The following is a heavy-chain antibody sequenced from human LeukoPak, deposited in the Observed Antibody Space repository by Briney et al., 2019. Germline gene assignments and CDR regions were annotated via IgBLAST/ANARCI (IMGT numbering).Heavy chain of an antibody. D-gene: IGHD3-16*02. CDR1: GDSVSSNSAA. CDR2: TYYRSKWYN. Sequence: SQTLSLTCATSGDSVSSNSAAWNWIRQSPSRGLEWLGRTYYRSKWYNDYAVSVKSRITINPDTSKNQFSLQLNSVTPEDTAVYYCARDVNNVVSGSGGGRFDYWGQGTLVTVSS. CDR3: ARDVNNVVSGSGGGRFDY. J-gene: IGHJ4*02. V-gene: IGHV6-1*01.